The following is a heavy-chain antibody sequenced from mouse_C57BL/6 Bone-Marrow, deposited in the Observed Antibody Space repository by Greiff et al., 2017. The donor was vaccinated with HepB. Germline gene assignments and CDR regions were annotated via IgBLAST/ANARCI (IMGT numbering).Heavy chain of an antibody. Sequence: EVQVVESEGGLVQPGSSMKLSCTASGFTFSDYYMAWVRQVPEKGLEWVANINYDGSSTYYLDSLKSRFIISRDNAKNILYLQMSSLKSEDTATYYCAREGTTVVAFRYFDVWGTGTTVTVSS. CDR2: INYDGSST. D-gene: IGHD1-1*01. CDR1: GFTFSDYY. J-gene: IGHJ1*03. CDR3: AREGTTVVAFRYFDV. V-gene: IGHV5-16*01.